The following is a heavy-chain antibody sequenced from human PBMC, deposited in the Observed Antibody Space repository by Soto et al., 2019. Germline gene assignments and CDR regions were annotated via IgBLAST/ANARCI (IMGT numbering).Heavy chain of an antibody. D-gene: IGHD1-1*01. CDR2: IRKDGSEK. Sequence: EVQLVESGGDLVQPGGSLRLSCEASGFSFSSYWMTWVRQAPGKRLGYVAIIRKDGSEKKYVDSVMGRFTISRDNAKTSSYLQMNSLRDEDTAVYYCMTTTRDRPFDYWGQGTLVTVSS. J-gene: IGHJ4*02. V-gene: IGHV3-7*03. CDR1: GFSFSSYW. CDR3: MTTTRDRPFDY.